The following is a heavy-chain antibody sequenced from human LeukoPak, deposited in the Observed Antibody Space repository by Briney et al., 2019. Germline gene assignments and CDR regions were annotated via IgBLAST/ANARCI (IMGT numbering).Heavy chain of an antibody. D-gene: IGHD3-3*01. V-gene: IGHV4-4*07. J-gene: IGHJ3*02. CDR3: ARAFRGIFGVFEAFDI. Sequence: SETLSLTCTVSGGSISSYYWSWIRQPAGKGLEWIGRIYSSGSTNYNPSLKSRVTISEDTSKNQFSLKLSSVTAADTAVYYCARAFRGIFGVFEAFDIWGQGTMVTVSS. CDR2: IYSSGST. CDR1: GGSISSYY.